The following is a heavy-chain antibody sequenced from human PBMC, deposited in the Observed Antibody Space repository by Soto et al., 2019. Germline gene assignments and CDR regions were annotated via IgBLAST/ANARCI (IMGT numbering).Heavy chain of an antibody. D-gene: IGHD3-22*01. V-gene: IGHV4-4*02. CDR3: ARTGPYSSGNN. Sequence: QVQLQESGPGLVDPLGTLSLTCAVSGTSVIGANLWGWVRQPPGKGLEWIGEIHSSGNTDYNPSLKSRVTMSRDMSNNEFSLKLTSVTAADTAVYYCARTGPYSSGNNWGQGTLVTVSS. CDR2: IHSSGNT. CDR1: GTSVIGANL. J-gene: IGHJ4*02.